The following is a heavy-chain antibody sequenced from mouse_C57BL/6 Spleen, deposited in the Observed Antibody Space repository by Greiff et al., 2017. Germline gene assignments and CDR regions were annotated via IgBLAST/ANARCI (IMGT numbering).Heavy chain of an antibody. V-gene: IGHV5-6*01. CDR1: GFTFSSYG. Sequence: EVQRVESGGDLVKPGGSLKLSCAASGFTFSSYGMSWVRQTPDKRLEWVATISSGGSYTYYPDSVKGRFTISRDNAKNTLYLQMSSLKSEDTAMYYCARQGNDYEGAFAYWGQGTLVTVSA. CDR3: ARQGNDYEGAFAY. J-gene: IGHJ3*01. CDR2: ISSGGSYT. D-gene: IGHD2-4*01.